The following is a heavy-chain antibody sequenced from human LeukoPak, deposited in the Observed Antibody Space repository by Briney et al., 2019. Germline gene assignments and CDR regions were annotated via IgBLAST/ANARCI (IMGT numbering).Heavy chain of an antibody. D-gene: IGHD2-15*01. V-gene: IGHV3-21*01. Sequence: PGGSLRLSCAASGFIFSTYYIRWVRQAPGKGLEWVSSITTSSCYIFYADSVRGRFPVSRDNAKNSLYLQMNGLRADDTALYYCARFQCSGGGCRISYLKMGVWGQGTTVTVSS. CDR2: ITTSSCYI. CDR3: ARFQCSGGGCRISYLKMGV. CDR1: GFIFSTYY. J-gene: IGHJ6*02.